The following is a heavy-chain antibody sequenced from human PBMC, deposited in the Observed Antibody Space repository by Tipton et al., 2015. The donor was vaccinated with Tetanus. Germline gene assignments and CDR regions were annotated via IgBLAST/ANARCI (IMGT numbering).Heavy chain of an antibody. V-gene: IGHV4-30-4*01. CDR2: IYQTGTT. CDR3: ARAAGFLGLTHDF. J-gene: IGHJ4*02. Sequence: TLSLTCTVSGASFSSGDYYWSWIRKPPGKDLEWIGYIYQTGTTYYNPSLKVRVTISMDRSNTQFSLRLDSLTAADTAVYYCARAAGFLGLTHDFWGRGTLVSVSS. D-gene: IGHD2/OR15-2a*01. CDR1: GASFSSGDYY.